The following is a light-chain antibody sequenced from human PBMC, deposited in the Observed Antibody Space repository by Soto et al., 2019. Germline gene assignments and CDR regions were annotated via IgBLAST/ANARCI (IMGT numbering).Light chain of an antibody. Sequence: QSVLTQPASVSESPGQSITISCTGTSSDVGGYNYVSWYQQHPGKAPKLMIYEVSNRPSGVSNRFSGSKSGNTASLTISGLQAEDEADYYGSSYTSSSTRVFGGGTKVTVL. CDR2: EVS. J-gene: IGLJ3*02. CDR1: SSDVGGYNY. CDR3: SSYTSSSTRV. V-gene: IGLV2-14*01.